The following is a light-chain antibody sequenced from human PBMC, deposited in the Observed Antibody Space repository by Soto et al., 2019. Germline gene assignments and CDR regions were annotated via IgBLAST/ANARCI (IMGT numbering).Light chain of an antibody. V-gene: IGKV3-15*01. CDR1: QSVAFH. Sequence: EIVMTQSPATLSVSPGETATLSCRASQSVAFHLAWYQQTPGQGPRLLIYGAFTRATGIPARFSGSGSGTEFTLTIGSLQSKDFAVYYCQQYKKWPPLTFGGGTKVEIK. CDR2: GAF. CDR3: QQYKKWPPLT. J-gene: IGKJ4*01.